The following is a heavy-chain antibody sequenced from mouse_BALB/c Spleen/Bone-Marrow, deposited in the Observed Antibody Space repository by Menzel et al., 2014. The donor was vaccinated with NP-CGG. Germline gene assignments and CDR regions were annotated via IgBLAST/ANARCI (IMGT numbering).Heavy chain of an antibody. Sequence: VQLQQSGAELMKPGASVKISCKATGYTFSSYWIEWVKQRPGHGPEWIGEILPGRGSTNYNEKFKGKATFTSDTSSNTAYMQLSSLTSEDSAVYYCARWDTTAMDYWGQGTPVTVSS. CDR1: GYTFSSYW. J-gene: IGHJ4*01. CDR2: ILPGRGST. V-gene: IGHV1-9*01. D-gene: IGHD1-1*01. CDR3: ARWDTTAMDY.